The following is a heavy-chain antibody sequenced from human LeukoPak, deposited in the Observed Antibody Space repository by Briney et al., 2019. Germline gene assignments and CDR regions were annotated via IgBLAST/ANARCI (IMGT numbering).Heavy chain of an antibody. V-gene: IGHV4-59*11. Sequence: SETLSLTCTVSGGSISSHSWSWTRQPPGKGLEWIGYIYYSGSTNYNPSLKSRVTMSVDTSKNQFSLKLSSVTAADTAVYYCARGNSSSWYSGYYYYYMDVWGKGTTVTVSS. CDR3: ARGNSSSWYSGYYYYYMDV. CDR2: IYYSGST. CDR1: GGSISSHS. D-gene: IGHD6-13*01. J-gene: IGHJ6*03.